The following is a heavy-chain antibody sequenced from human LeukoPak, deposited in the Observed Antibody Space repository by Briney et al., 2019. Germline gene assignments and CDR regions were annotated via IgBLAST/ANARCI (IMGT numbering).Heavy chain of an antibody. CDR1: GYTFTVYY. V-gene: IGHV1-2*02. D-gene: IGHD4-17*01. CDR3: ARDNGDYWFDY. Sequence: ASVTVSFKASGYTFTVYYMHWVRQAPGQGKEGMGWINTNSGGTNYAQKFQCSVTMTRDTSISTAYMELTRLRSDDTAVYYCARDNGDYWFDYWGQGTLVTVSS. CDR2: INTNSGGT. J-gene: IGHJ4*02.